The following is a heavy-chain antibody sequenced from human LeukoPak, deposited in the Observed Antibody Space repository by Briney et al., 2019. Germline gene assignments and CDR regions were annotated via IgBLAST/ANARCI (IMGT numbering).Heavy chain of an antibody. CDR3: ARGALYYYDSSGYTYYFDY. V-gene: IGHV1-8*03. D-gene: IGHD3-22*01. Sequence: GASVKVSCKASGYTFTSYDINWVRQATGQGLEWMGWMNPNSGNTGYAQKFQGRVTITRNTSISTAYMELSSLRSEDTAVYYCARGALYYYDSSGYTYYFDYWGQGTLVTVSS. J-gene: IGHJ4*02. CDR1: GYTFTSYD. CDR2: MNPNSGNT.